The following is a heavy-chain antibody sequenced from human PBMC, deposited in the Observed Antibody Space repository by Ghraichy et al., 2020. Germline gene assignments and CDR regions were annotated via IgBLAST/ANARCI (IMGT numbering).Heavy chain of an antibody. V-gene: IGHV4-59*01. Sequence: SETLSLTCSVFGGSISNYYWSWIRQPPGKGLEWIAYIYYTGSTNYNPSLKSRLTLSPDTSKNQFSLKLNSVTAADTAVYYCARDTTGLAANFDYWGRGLLVTVSS. CDR2: IYYTGST. J-gene: IGHJ4*02. CDR3: ARDTTGLAANFDY. CDR1: GGSISNYY. D-gene: IGHD6-13*01.